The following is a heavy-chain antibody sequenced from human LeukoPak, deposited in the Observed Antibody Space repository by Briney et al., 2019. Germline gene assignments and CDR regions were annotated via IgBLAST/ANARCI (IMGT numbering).Heavy chain of an antibody. CDR2: IYPSDSET. V-gene: IGHV5-51*01. D-gene: IGHD3-10*01. J-gene: IGHJ4*02. Sequence: RHGESLKISCKGSGYSFNTFYIGWVRQTPETGLEWMGNIYPSDSETKYKPSFQGQVTLSVDKSINTAYLRLSSLKASDTAIYYCARLIYYGSGRTYFFGSWGQGTQVTVSS. CDR1: GYSFNTFY. CDR3: ARLIYYGSGRTYFFGS.